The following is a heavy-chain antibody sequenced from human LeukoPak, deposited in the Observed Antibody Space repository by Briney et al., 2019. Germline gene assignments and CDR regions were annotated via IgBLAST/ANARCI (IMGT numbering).Heavy chain of an antibody. J-gene: IGHJ4*02. CDR1: GGSISSGDYY. D-gene: IGHD3-10*01. CDR3: ARVGSGSYCLDY. CDR2: IYYSGST. Sequence: SETLSLTCTVSGGSISSGDYYWSWIRQPPGKGLEWIGYIYYSGSTYYNPSLKSRVTISVDTSKNQFSLKLSSVTAADTAVYYCARVGSGSYCLDYWGQGTLVTVSP. V-gene: IGHV4-30-4*01.